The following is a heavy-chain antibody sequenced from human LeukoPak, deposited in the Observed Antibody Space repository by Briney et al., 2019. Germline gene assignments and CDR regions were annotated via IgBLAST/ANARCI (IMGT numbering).Heavy chain of an antibody. CDR3: AKDRLVVPAAMFESGGMDV. CDR2: ISYDGSNK. CDR1: GFIFSSYG. Sequence: GRSLRLSCAASGFIFSSYGMHWVRQAPGKGLEWVAVISYDGSNKYYADSGKGRFTISRDNSKNTLYLQMNSLRAEDTVVYYCAKDRLVVPAAMFESGGMDVGGKGTTVTVSS. J-gene: IGHJ6*04. D-gene: IGHD2-2*01. V-gene: IGHV3-30*18.